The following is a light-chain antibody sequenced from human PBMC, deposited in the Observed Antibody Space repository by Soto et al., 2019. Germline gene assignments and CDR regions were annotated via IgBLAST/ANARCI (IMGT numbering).Light chain of an antibody. Sequence: DIVLAQSPATLSLSPGDRATLSCRASQSIPNGDIAWYQQKPGQAPRLLMFNTYIRANGIPDRFSGSGSGTDVSLTISGRVQEGAPAYYWQQHFSARRFARGTKVDIK. CDR3: QQHFSARR. V-gene: IGKV3D-20*02. CDR1: QSIPNGD. J-gene: IGKJ1*01. CDR2: NTY.